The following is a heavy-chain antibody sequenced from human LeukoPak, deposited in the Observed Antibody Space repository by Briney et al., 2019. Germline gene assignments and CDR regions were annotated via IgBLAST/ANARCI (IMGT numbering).Heavy chain of an antibody. CDR2: IYQSGST. D-gene: IGHD6-19*01. Sequence: PSETLSLTCAASGGSISSGGYSWSWIRQPPGKGLEWSGYIYQSGSTYYNPSLKSRVTISLDRSKNQFSLKLSSLTAADTAVYYCASRQGGAVAGIHPQQTDAFDIWGQGTMVTVSS. CDR1: GGSISSGGYS. J-gene: IGHJ3*02. V-gene: IGHV4-30-2*01. CDR3: ASRQGGAVAGIHPQQTDAFDI.